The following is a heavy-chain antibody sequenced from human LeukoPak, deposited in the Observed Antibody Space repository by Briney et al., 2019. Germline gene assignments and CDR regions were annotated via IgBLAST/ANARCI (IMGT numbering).Heavy chain of an antibody. CDR1: GDSISTYY. V-gene: IGHV4-59*01. CDR3: ARVYGAGYDFRGAFDI. D-gene: IGHD5-12*01. Sequence: PSETLSLTCTVSGDSISTYYWTWIRQPPGKGLEWIGYIYYSGSANCNPSLKSRVTISVDTSKNQFSLKLSSVTAADTAVYYCARVYGAGYDFRGAFDIWGQGTMVTVSS. CDR2: IYYSGSA. J-gene: IGHJ3*02.